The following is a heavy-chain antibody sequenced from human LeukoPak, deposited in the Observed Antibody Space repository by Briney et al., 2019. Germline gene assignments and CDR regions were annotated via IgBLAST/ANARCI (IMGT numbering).Heavy chain of an antibody. V-gene: IGHV4-4*09. CDR1: GGSISSYY. Sequence: SETLSLTCSVSGGSISSYYWSWIGQPPGKGLEWIGYIFTSESTNYNPSLKSRVTISVDTSKNQFSLKLSFVTAAETAVYYCARQASDFWSGLMGFDAWGQGTLVTVSS. CDR3: ARQASDFWSGLMGFDA. J-gene: IGHJ5*02. D-gene: IGHD3-3*01. CDR2: IFTSEST.